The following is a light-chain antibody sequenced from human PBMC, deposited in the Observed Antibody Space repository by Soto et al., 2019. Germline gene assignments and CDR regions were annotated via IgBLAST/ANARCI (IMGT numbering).Light chain of an antibody. CDR1: QSVSSSY. CDR3: QLYGSSPLYT. Sequence: EIVLTQSPGTLSLSPGERATLSFRASQSVSSSYLAWYQQKPGQAPRLLIYGASSRATGIPDRFSGSGSGTDFTLTIRRLEPEDFAVYYCQLYGSSPLYTFGQENKLEIK. CDR2: GAS. J-gene: IGKJ2*01. V-gene: IGKV3-20*01.